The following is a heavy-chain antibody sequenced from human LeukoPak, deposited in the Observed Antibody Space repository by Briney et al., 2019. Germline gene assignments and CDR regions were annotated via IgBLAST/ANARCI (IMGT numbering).Heavy chain of an antibody. J-gene: IGHJ4*02. V-gene: IGHV3-23*01. CDR1: GFTFSSYA. CDR3: AKDPFLWFGESNLDY. CDR2: ISGSGGST. Sequence: QTGGSLRLSCAASGFTFSSYAMSWARQAPGKGLEWVSAISGSGGSTYYADSVKGRFTISRDNSKNTLYLQMNSLRAEDTAVYYCAKDPFLWFGESNLDYWGQGTLVTVSS. D-gene: IGHD3-10*01.